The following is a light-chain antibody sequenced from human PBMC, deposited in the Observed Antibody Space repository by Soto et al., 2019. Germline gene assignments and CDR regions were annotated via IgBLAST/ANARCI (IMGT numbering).Light chain of an antibody. CDR1: SSNIGSGT. Sequence: QAVVTQPPSVSGTPGQRVTISCSGGSSNIGSGTVNWYQQLPGTAPKLLIYNNNQRPSGVPGRFSGSKSGTSGSLAISGLQSEDEADYYCASWDDSLSGLYVFGTGTKVTVL. J-gene: IGLJ1*01. CDR3: ASWDDSLSGLYV. V-gene: IGLV1-44*01. CDR2: NNN.